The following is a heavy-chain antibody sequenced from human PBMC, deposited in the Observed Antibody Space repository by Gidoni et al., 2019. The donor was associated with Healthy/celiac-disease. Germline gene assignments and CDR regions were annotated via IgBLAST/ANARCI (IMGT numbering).Heavy chain of an antibody. J-gene: IGHJ4*02. CDR2: IYYSGST. CDR1: GGSISSGGYY. Sequence: QVQLQESGTGLVKPSQTLSLTCTVSGGSISSGGYYWSWIRQHPGKGLEWIGYIYYSGSTYYNPSLKSRVTISVDTSKNQFSLKLSSVTAADTAVYYCAREGPQYYDILTGYFDYWGQGTLVTVSS. D-gene: IGHD3-9*01. V-gene: IGHV4-31*03. CDR3: AREGPQYYDILTGYFDY.